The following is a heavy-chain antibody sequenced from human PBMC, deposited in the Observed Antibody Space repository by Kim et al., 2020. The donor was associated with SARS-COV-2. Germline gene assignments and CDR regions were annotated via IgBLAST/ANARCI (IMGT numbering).Heavy chain of an antibody. CDR1: GYTFTSYA. Sequence: ASVKVSCKASGYTFTSYAMHWVRQAPGQRLEWMGWINAGNGNTKYSQKFQGRVTITRDTSASTAYMELSSLRSEDTAVYYCARDHPGGYDDYYYGMDVWGQGTTVTVSS. J-gene: IGHJ6*02. D-gene: IGHD5-12*01. CDR3: ARDHPGGYDDYYYGMDV. CDR2: INAGNGNT. V-gene: IGHV1-3*01.